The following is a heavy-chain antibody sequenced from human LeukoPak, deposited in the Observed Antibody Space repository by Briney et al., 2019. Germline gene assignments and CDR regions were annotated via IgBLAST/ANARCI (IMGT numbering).Heavy chain of an antibody. CDR3: ARAIATVPTPTLDY. CDR2: ISSSITDI. CDR1: GYTFSIYS. Sequence: GGPLRLSCTASGYTFSIYSMNWVRRARGKGLEWVSPISSSITDIYYADSARARFTTSRDNAKNSLYLQMNSPRAPDTAVYYCARAIATVPTPTLDYWGQGTLVTVSS. D-gene: IGHD6-13*01. V-gene: IGHV3-21*01. J-gene: IGHJ4*02.